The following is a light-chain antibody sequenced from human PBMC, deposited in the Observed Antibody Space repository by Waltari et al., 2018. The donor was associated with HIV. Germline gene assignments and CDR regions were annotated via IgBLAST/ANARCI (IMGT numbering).Light chain of an antibody. J-gene: IGKJ1*01. V-gene: IGKV3-15*01. CDR3: QQYNSWPPAWT. Sequence: EICIKQFPATLSVSPGERATPPFRASQGVSSNLAWYQQKPGQAPRLLIFGSSTRATGIPARFSGSGSGTEFTLTISFLQSEDFAVYYCQQYNSWPPAWTFGQGTNVEIK. CDR2: GSS. CDR1: QGVSSN.